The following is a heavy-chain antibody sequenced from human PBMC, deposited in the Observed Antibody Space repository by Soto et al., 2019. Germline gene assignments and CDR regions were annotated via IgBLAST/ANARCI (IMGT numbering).Heavy chain of an antibody. J-gene: IGHJ6*02. D-gene: IGHD6-19*01. CDR3: AGGLLSSGWFSYYYYYGMDV. Sequence: SVKVFFKASGGTFSSYAISWVRQAPGQGREWMGGIIPIFGTANYAQKFQGRVTITADESTSTAYIELSSLRSEDKAVYYCAGGLLSSGWFSYYYYYGMDVWG. CDR2: IIPIFGTA. CDR1: GGTFSSYA. V-gene: IGHV1-69*01.